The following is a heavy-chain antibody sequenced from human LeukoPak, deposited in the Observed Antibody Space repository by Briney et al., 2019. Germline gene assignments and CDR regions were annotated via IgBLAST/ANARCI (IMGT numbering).Heavy chain of an antibody. V-gene: IGHV4-34*01. CDR1: GGSFSGYY. D-gene: IGHD5-12*01. Sequence: SETLSLTCAVYGGSFSGYYWSWIRQPPGKGLEWIGEINHSGSTNYNPSLKSRVTISVDTSKNQFSLKLSSVTAADTAVYYCASSWYGGYSYWGQGTLVTVSS. CDR3: ASSWYGGYSY. J-gene: IGHJ4*02. CDR2: INHSGST.